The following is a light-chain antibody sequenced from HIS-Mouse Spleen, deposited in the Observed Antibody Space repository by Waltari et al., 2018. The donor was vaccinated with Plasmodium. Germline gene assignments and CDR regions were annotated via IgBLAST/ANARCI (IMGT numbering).Light chain of an antibody. CDR2: DVS. CDR1: SRDVGGYHY. Sequence: QSALTQPRSVSGSPGQSVPISCTGTSRDVGGYHYVSWYQQHPGKAPKLMIYDVSKRPSGVPDRFSGSKSGNTASLTISGLQAEDEADYYCCSYAGSYTLVFGGGTKLTVL. V-gene: IGLV2-11*01. CDR3: CSYAGSYTLV. J-gene: IGLJ2*01.